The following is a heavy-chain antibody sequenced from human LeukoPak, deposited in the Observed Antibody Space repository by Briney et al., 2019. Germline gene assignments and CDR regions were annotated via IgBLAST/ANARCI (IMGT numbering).Heavy chain of an antibody. V-gene: IGHV3-30-3*01. Sequence: PGGSLRLSCAASGFTFSSYAMHWVRQAPGKGLEWVAVISYDGSNKYYADSVKGRFTISRDNSKNTLYLQMNSLRAEDTAVYYYARDRYYYDSSGYYALWGQGTLVTVSS. CDR1: GFTFSSYA. CDR3: ARDRYYYDSSGYYAL. J-gene: IGHJ4*02. CDR2: ISYDGSNK. D-gene: IGHD3-22*01.